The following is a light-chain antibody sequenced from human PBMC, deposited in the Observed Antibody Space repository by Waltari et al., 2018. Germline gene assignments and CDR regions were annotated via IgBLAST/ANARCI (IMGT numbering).Light chain of an antibody. CDR2: EVS. CDR3: SSYAGSTSV. J-gene: IGLJ1*01. V-gene: IGLV2-8*01. Sequence: QSALTQPPSASGSPGQSVTISCTGTSSDVGNYNYVSWYQQHPGKAPKLLIYEVSKRPAGVPDRFSGSKSGNAASLTVSGLQVDDEADYYCSSYAGSTSVFGTGTRVTVL. CDR1: SSDVGNYNY.